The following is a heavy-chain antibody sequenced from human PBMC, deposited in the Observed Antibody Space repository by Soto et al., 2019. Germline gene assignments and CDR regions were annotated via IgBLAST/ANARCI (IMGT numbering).Heavy chain of an antibody. D-gene: IGHD3-3*01. CDR1: GFTFSSYA. CDR2: ISGSGGST. Sequence: GGSLRLSCAASGFTFSSYAMSWVRQAPGKGLEWVSAISGSGGSTYYADSVKGRFTISRDNSKNTLYLQMNSLRAEDTAVYYCAKEARYYDFWSGYYAFDYWGQGTLVTVSS. V-gene: IGHV3-23*01. CDR3: AKEARYYDFWSGYYAFDY. J-gene: IGHJ4*02.